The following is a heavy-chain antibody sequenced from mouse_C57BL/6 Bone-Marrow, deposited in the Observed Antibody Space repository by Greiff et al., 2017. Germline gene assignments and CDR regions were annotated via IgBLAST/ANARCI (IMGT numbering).Heavy chain of an antibody. V-gene: IGHV1-81*01. CDR3: ASPGIYYYGSSPAY. CDR1: GNTFTSYG. D-gene: IGHD1-1*01. CDR2: IYPRSGNT. J-gene: IGHJ3*01. Sequence: QVQLQQSGAELARPGASVKLSCKASGNTFTSYGISWVKQRTGQGLEWIGEIYPRSGNTYYNEKFKGKATLTADKSSSTAYMELRSLTSEDSAVYFCASPGIYYYGSSPAYWGQGTLVTVSA.